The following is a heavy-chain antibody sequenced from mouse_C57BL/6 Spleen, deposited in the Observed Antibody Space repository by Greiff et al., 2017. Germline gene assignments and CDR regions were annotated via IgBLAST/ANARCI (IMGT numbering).Heavy chain of an antibody. J-gene: IGHJ4*01. V-gene: IGHV1-61*01. CDR2: IYPSDSET. CDR3: ARYYDYEGRSYAMGY. Sequence: QVQLQQPGAELVRPGSSVKLSCKASGYTFTSYWMDWVKQRPVQGLEWIGNIYPSDSETHYNQKFKDKATLTVDKSSSTAYMQLSSLTSEYSAVYYCARYYDYEGRSYAMGYWGQGTSVTVSS. D-gene: IGHD2-4*01. CDR1: GYTFTSYW.